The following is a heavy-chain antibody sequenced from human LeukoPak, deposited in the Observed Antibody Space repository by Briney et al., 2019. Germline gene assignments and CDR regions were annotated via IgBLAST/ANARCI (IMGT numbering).Heavy chain of an antibody. CDR3: ARDGAIVVVPAAISFDY. CDR2: ISAYNGNT. V-gene: IGHV1-18*04. D-gene: IGHD2-2*01. CDR1: GYTFTSYY. Sequence: ASVKVSCKASGYTFTSYYMHWVRQAPGQGLEWMGWISAYNGNTNYAQKLQGRVTMTTDTSTSTAYMELRSLRSDDTAVYYCARDGAIVVVPAAISFDYWGQGTLVTVSS. J-gene: IGHJ4*02.